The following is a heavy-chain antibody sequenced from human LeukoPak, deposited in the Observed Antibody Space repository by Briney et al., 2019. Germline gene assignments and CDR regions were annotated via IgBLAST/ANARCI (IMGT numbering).Heavy chain of an antibody. CDR3: APLDSSGY. Sequence: PGRSLRLSCAASGFTLSSYAMHWVRQAPGKGLEWVAVISYDGSNKYYADSVKGRFTISRDNSKNTLYLQMNSLRAEDTAVYYCAPLDSSGYWGQGTLVTVSS. V-gene: IGHV3-30-3*01. CDR1: GFTLSSYA. D-gene: IGHD3-22*01. CDR2: ISYDGSNK. J-gene: IGHJ4*02.